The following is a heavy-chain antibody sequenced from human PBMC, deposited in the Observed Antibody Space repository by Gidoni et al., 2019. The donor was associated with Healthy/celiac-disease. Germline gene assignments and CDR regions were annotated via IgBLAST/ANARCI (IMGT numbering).Heavy chain of an antibody. V-gene: IGHV3-30-3*01. CDR3: ARAPYSSSWYFTEYFQH. Sequence: QVQLVESGGGVVKPGRSLRLSCAAYGFTFSSYAMHWVRQAPGKGLEWVAVISYDGSNKYYADSVKGLFTISRDNSKNTLYLQMNSLRAEDTAVYYCARAPYSSSWYFTEYFQHWGQGTLVTVSS. J-gene: IGHJ1*01. D-gene: IGHD6-13*01. CDR2: ISYDGSNK. CDR1: GFTFSSYA.